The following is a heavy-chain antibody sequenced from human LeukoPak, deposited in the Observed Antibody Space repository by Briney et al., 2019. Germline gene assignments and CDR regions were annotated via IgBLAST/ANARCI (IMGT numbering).Heavy chain of an antibody. Sequence: ASVNVSCKASAYTFTAYYIHWVRQAPGQGLEWMGWISAYNGNTNYAQKLQGRVTMTTDTSTSTAYMELRSLRSDDTAVYYCARAAKDYCTNGVCYQSFYYYYYYMDVWGKGTTVTVSS. D-gene: IGHD2-8*01. CDR3: ARAAKDYCTNGVCYQSFYYYYYYMDV. J-gene: IGHJ6*03. CDR2: ISAYNGNT. V-gene: IGHV1-18*04. CDR1: AYTFTAYY.